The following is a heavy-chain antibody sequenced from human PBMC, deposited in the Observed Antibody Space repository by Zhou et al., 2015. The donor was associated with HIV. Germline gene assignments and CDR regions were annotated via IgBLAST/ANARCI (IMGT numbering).Heavy chain of an antibody. CDR2: IIPILGIA. CDR1: GGTFSSYT. J-gene: IGHJ4*02. CDR3: ARNTAMVTDYFDY. V-gene: IGHV1-69*02. D-gene: IGHD5-18*01. Sequence: QVQLVQSGAEVKKPGSSVKVSCKASGGTFSSYTISWVRQAPGQGLEWMGRIIPILGIANYAQKFQGRVTITADKSTSTAYMELSSLRSEDTAVYYCARNTAMVTDYFDYWGQGTLVTVSS.